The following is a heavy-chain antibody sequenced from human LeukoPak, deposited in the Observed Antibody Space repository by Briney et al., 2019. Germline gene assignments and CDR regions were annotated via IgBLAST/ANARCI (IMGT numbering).Heavy chain of an antibody. D-gene: IGHD6-19*01. Sequence: SQTLSLTCTVSGDSISSGDYYWSWIRQPAWKGLEWIGRISSSGSTNYNPSLKSRVTISVDTSKNQLSLKLSSVTAADTAVYYCARLRGATVAHNWFDPWGQGTLVTVSS. J-gene: IGHJ5*02. CDR3: ARLRGATVAHNWFDP. V-gene: IGHV4-61*02. CDR2: ISSSGST. CDR1: GDSISSGDYY.